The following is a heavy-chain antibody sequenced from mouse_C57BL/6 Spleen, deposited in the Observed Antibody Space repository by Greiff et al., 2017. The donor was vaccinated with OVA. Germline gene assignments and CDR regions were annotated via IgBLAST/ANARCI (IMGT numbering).Heavy chain of an antibody. CDR1: GFSLSTSGMG. CDR3: ARSPHPYAMDY. J-gene: IGHJ4*01. V-gene: IGHV8-12*01. CDR2: IYWDDDK. Sequence: QVTLKECGPGILQSSQTLSLTCSFSGFSLSTSGMGVSWIRQPSGKGLEWLAHIYWDDDKRYNPSLKSRLTISKDTSRNQVFLKITSVDTADTATYYCARSPHPYAMDYWGQGTSVTVSS.